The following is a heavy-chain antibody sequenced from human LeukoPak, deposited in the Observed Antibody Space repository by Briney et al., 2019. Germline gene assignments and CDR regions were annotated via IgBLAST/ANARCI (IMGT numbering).Heavy chain of an antibody. Sequence: ASVKVSCKASGYTFTAYYVLWVRQAPGQGLEWMGRINTDSGGAEYEQKFQGRVIMTRDTSISTAYVEVSGLTSDDTAVYYCARDFTSTPNWEFDYWGQGTLVTVSS. CDR2: INTDSGGA. V-gene: IGHV1-2*06. J-gene: IGHJ4*02. CDR3: ARDFTSTPNWEFDY. CDR1: GYTFTAYY. D-gene: IGHD1-26*01.